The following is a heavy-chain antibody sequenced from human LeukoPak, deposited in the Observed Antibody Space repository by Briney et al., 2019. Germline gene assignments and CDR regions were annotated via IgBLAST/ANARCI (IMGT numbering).Heavy chain of an antibody. CDR3: AGMVRGVILTGYNWFDH. J-gene: IGHJ5*02. CDR1: GFTFSIYA. CDR2: ISGSGGST. D-gene: IGHD3-10*01. V-gene: IGHV3-23*01. Sequence: PGGSLRLSCAASGFTFSIYAMSWVRQAPGKGLEWVSAISGSGGSTYYADSVRGGFTISRDNATNSMYMQKNSLRAEDTAVYYCAGMVRGVILTGYNWFDHWGQGTLVTVSS.